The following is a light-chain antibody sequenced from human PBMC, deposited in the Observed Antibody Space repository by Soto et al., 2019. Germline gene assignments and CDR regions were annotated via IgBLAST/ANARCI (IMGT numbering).Light chain of an antibody. CDR1: QGISSY. CDR2: AAS. J-gene: IGKJ1*01. CDR3: QQYYSYSWT. V-gene: IGKV1-8*01. Sequence: AIRMSQSPSSFSASTGDRFTITCRASQGISSYLAWYQQKPGKAPKLLIYAASTLQSGVPSRFSGSGSGTDFTLTISCLQSEDFATYYCQQYYSYSWTFGQGTKVDIK.